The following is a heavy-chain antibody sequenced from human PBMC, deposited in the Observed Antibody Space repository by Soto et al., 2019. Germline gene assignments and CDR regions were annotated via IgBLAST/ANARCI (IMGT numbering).Heavy chain of an antibody. V-gene: IGHV1-69*12. Sequence: QVQLVQSGAEVKKPGSSVKVSCKASGGTFSSYAISWVRQAPGQGLEWMGGIIPIFGTANYAKKFQGRVTITADESTSTDYMEVSSLRCEDTAVYYCASQGATGYYYGMDVWGQGTTVTVSS. D-gene: IGHD4-17*01. J-gene: IGHJ6*02. CDR1: GGTFSSYA. CDR3: ASQGATGYYYGMDV. CDR2: IIPIFGTA.